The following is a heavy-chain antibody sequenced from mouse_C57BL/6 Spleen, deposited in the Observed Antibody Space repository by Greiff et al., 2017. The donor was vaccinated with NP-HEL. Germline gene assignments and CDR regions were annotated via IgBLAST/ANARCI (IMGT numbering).Heavy chain of an antibody. J-gene: IGHJ2*01. CDR3: ARWDYYGSRNFDY. CDR2: IYPGDGDT. Sequence: VQVVESGAELVKPGASVKISCKASGYAFSSYWMNWVKQRPGKGLEWIGQIYPGDGDTNYNGKFKGKATLTADKSSSTAYMQLSSLTSEDSAVYFCARWDYYGSRNFDYWGQGTTLTVSS. D-gene: IGHD1-1*01. V-gene: IGHV1-80*01. CDR1: GYAFSSYW.